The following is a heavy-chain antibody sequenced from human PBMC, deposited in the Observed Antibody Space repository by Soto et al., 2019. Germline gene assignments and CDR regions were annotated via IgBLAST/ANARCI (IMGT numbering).Heavy chain of an antibody. Sequence: QVQLVQSGAEVKKPGASVKVYCKASGYTFTNYAISWVRQAPGQGLEWMGWISAYNGNTNYAQKLQGRVTMTTDTSTSSASMELRSLRSDDTAVYYCARAWFGDFVYYFDYWGQGTLVTVSS. D-gene: IGHD3-10*01. J-gene: IGHJ4*02. CDR1: GYTFTNYA. V-gene: IGHV1-18*01. CDR3: ARAWFGDFVYYFDY. CDR2: ISAYNGNT.